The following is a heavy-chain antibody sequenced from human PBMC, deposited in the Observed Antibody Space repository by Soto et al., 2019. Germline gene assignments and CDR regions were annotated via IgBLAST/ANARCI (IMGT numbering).Heavy chain of an antibody. Sequence: QVQLQESGPGLVKPSGTLSLTCAVSGGSISSSNWWSWVRQPPAKGLEWIGEIYHSGSTNYNPSLKSRVTISVDKSKNQFSLKLSSVTAADTAVYYCATRRRFLEWSDYFDYWGQGTLVTVSS. CDR3: ATRRRFLEWSDYFDY. J-gene: IGHJ4*02. CDR1: GGSISSSNW. V-gene: IGHV4-4*02. CDR2: IYHSGST. D-gene: IGHD3-3*01.